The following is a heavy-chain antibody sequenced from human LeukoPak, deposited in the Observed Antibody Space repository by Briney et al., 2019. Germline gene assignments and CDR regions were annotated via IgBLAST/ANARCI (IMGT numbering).Heavy chain of an antibody. V-gene: IGHV1-2*02. Sequence: ASVKVSCKASGYTFTGYYMHWVRQAPGQGLEWMGWIHPNSGGTNYAQKFQGRVTMTRDTSISTAYMELSRLRSDDTAVYYCARGSKWLLPPFDYWGQGTLVTVSS. D-gene: IGHD3-22*01. CDR1: GYTFTGYY. CDR3: ARGSKWLLPPFDY. CDR2: IHPNSGGT. J-gene: IGHJ4*02.